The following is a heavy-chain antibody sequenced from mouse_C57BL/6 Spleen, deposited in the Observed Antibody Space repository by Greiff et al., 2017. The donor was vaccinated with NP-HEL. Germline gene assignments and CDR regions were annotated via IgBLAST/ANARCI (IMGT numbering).Heavy chain of an antibody. D-gene: IGHD2-2*01. CDR3: ARDQGGYDSYYAMDY. CDR1: GYSITSGYY. J-gene: IGHJ4*01. Sequence: EVKLQESGPGLVKPSQSLSLTCSVTGYSITSGYYWNWIRQFPGNKLEWMGYISYDGSNNYNPSLKNRISITRDTSKNQFFLKLNSVTTEDTATYYWARDQGGYDSYYAMDYWGQGTSVTVSS. V-gene: IGHV3-6*01. CDR2: ISYDGSN.